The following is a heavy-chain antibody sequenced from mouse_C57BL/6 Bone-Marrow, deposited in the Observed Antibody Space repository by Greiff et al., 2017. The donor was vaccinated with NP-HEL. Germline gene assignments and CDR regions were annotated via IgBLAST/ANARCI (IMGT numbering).Heavy chain of an antibody. CDR2: ISSGGSYT. J-gene: IGHJ3*01. CDR3: ARHLYGNFWFAY. CDR1: GFTFSSYG. Sequence: EVQGVESGGDLVKPGGSLKLSCAASGFTFSSYGMSWVRQTPDKRLEWVATISSGGSYTYYPDSVKGRFTISRDNAKNTLYLQMSSLKSEDTAMYYCARHLYGNFWFAYWGQGTLVTVSA. V-gene: IGHV5-6*01. D-gene: IGHD2-1*01.